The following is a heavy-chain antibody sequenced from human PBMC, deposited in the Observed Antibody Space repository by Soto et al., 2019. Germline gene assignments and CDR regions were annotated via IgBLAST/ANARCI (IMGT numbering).Heavy chain of an antibody. CDR3: AKEDSDDNWFFDF. CDR2: VSWDGKVK. Sequence: QVQLAESGGGVVQPGRSLRLSCVASGFTFTTYSIHWLRQAPGKGPGCVSVVSWDGKVKYYADSVKGRFTASRDNFQNTAFLEMNSLTAADTSVYYCAKEDSDDNWFFDFWGRGTRVTVYS. CDR1: GFTFTTYS. J-gene: IGHJ2*01. D-gene: IGHD3-22*01. V-gene: IGHV3-30*18.